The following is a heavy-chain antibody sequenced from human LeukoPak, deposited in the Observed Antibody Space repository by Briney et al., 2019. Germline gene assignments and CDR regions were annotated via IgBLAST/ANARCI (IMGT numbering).Heavy chain of an antibody. CDR2: ISSSSSYT. V-gene: IGHV3-11*06. J-gene: IGHJ4*02. D-gene: IGHD5-18*01. CDR1: GFTFSDYY. CDR3: ARGRLDTAMVGDY. Sequence: GGSLRLSCVASGFTFSDYYMSWIRQAPGKGLEWVSYISSSSSYTNYADSVKGRFTISRDNAKNSLYLQMNSLRAEDTAVYYCARGRLDTAMVGDYWGQGTLVTVSS.